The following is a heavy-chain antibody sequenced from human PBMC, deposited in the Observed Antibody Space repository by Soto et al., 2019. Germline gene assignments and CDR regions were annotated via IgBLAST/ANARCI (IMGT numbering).Heavy chain of an antibody. CDR1: VDSVSSNSAA. CDR3: ARGESLLVAWFDY. J-gene: IGHJ4*02. CDR2: TYYRSKLYN. D-gene: IGHD3-16*01. V-gene: IGHV6-1*01. Sequence: PSQTLSLTCAISVDSVSSNSAAWNLISQSPSRGLEWRGRTYYRSKLYNDYAVSVKSRITINPDTSKSQFSLQLNSVTPADTAVYYCARGESLLVAWFDYWGQGRMFAVSS.